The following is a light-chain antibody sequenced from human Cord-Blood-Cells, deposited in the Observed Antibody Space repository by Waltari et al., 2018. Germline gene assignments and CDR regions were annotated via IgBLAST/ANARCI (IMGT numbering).Light chain of an antibody. Sequence: DIQMTQSPSSLSASVGDRVTITCRASQSISSYLNWYQQKPGKAPKLLIYAASSLQSGVPSGFSGSGSWTDFTITISSLQPGDFATCYCQQSYSTPPLTFGGGTKVEIK. CDR3: QQSYSTPPLT. V-gene: IGKV1-39*01. CDR2: AAS. J-gene: IGKJ4*01. CDR1: QSISSY.